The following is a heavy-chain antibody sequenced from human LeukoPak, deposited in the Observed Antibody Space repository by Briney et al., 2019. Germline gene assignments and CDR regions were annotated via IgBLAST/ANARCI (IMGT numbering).Heavy chain of an antibody. J-gene: IGHJ5*02. D-gene: IGHD6-13*01. CDR1: GGSISSSLYY. Sequence: SETLSLTCTVSGGSISSSLYYWGWIRQPPGKGLEWIGSLHYSGCTYYNPSLKSRVTISVDTSNNQFSLKLSSVTAADTAVYYCARLGSSWQRNWFDPWGQGTLVTVSS. CDR3: ARLGSSWQRNWFDP. V-gene: IGHV4-39*01. CDR2: LHYSGCT.